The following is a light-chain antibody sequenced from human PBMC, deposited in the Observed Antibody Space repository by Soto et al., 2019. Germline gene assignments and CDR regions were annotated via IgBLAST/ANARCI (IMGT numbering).Light chain of an antibody. CDR1: QSVSSN. Sequence: EIVMTQSPATLSVSPGERATLSCRASQSVSSNLAWYQQKPGQAPSLLISGASARATGVPARFSGSGSGTEFTLTISSLQSEDFAVYYCQQYNSWPITFGQGTRL. J-gene: IGKJ5*01. CDR3: QQYNSWPIT. CDR2: GAS. V-gene: IGKV3-15*01.